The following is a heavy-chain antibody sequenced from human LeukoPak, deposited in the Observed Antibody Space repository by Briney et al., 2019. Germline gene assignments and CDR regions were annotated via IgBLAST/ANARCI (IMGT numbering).Heavy chain of an antibody. V-gene: IGHV3-23*01. CDR2: ISGSGGST. D-gene: IGHD2-2*02. Sequence: GGSLRLSCAASGFTFSSYAMSWVRQAPGKGLEWVSAISGSGGSTYYADSVKGRFTVSRDNSKNTLYLQMNSLRAEDTAVYYCAREYCSSTSCYIGLFDPWGQGTLVTVSS. CDR3: AREYCSSTSCYIGLFDP. CDR1: GFTFSSYA. J-gene: IGHJ5*02.